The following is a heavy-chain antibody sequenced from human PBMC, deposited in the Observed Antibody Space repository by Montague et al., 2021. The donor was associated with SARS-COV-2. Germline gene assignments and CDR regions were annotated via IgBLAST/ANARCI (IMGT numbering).Heavy chain of an antibody. J-gene: IGHJ5*02. D-gene: IGHD3-9*01. V-gene: IGHV3-30-3*01. Sequence: SLILSCAASVFTLSSYAMHWVRQAPGKGLEWVAVISYDGSNKYYXYSVKVRFTISRDNSKNTLYLQMNSLRAEDTAVYYCARGVRTIVSGDWSDPWGQGTLVTVSS. CDR2: ISYDGSNK. CDR3: ARGVRTIVSGDWSDP. CDR1: VFTLSSYA.